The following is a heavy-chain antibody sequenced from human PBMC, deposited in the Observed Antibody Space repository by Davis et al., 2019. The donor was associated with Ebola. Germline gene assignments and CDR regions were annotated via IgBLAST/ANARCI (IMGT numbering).Heavy chain of an antibody. J-gene: IGHJ4*02. V-gene: IGHV3-48*01. CDR2: ISTTSRNDI. Sequence: PGGSLRLSCAVSGFTFSNFAMNWVRQAPGKGLEWLSYISTTSRNDIYYADSVKGRFTISRDNSKNTLYLQMNSLRAEDTAVYYCATNYDSSGYHGGYFDYWGQGTLVTVSS. CDR1: GFTFSNFA. D-gene: IGHD3-22*01. CDR3: ATNYDSSGYHGGYFDY.